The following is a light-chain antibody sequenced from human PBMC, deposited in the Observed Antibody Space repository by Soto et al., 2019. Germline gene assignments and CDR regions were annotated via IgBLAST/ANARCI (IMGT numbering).Light chain of an antibody. Sequence: EIVLTQSPATLSLSPGERATLSYRASQSVSSSYFAWYQQKPGQAPRLLIYGASSRATGIPDRFSGSGSGTDFTLTISRLEPEDFSVYYCQQYGSSPPLTFGQGTRLEIK. CDR2: GAS. V-gene: IGKV3-20*01. CDR3: QQYGSSPPLT. CDR1: QSVSSSY. J-gene: IGKJ5*01.